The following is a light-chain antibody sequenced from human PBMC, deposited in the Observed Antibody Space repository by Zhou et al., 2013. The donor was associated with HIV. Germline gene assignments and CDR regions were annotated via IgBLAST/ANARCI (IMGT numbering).Light chain of an antibody. V-gene: IGKV1-5*03. CDR2: KAS. Sequence: DIQMTQSPSTLSAAVGDTVTITCRASQSISSWLAWYQQKPGKAPKLLIYKASSLESGVPSRFSGSGSGTEFTLTISSLQPDDFATYYCQQCNSTWTFGQGTKVEIK. CDR1: QSISSW. J-gene: IGKJ1*01. CDR3: QQCNSTWT.